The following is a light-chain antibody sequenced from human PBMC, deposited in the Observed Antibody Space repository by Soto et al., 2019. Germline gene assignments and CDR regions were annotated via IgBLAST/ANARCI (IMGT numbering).Light chain of an antibody. J-gene: IGLJ1*01. V-gene: IGLV2-8*01. CDR2: EVN. Sequence: QSVLTQPPSASGSPGQSVTISCTGTSSDVGGYNYVSWYQQHPGKVPKLMVYEVNKRLSGVPDRFSGSKSGNTASLTVSGLQAEDEADYYCTSYAGGNNVFGTGTKVTVL. CDR1: SSDVGGYNY. CDR3: TSYAGGNNV.